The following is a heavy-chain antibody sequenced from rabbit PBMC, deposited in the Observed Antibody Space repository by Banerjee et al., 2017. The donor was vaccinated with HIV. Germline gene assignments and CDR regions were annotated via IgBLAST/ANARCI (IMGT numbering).Heavy chain of an antibody. Sequence: QLKETGGGLVQPGGSLTLSCKASGFDFSTYYMSWVRQAPGKGLEWIGHIDPVFGSTYYASWVNGRFTISRDNAQNTLSLQMTSLTAADTVTYFCARDGGYASDVFQNLWGPGTLVTVS. CDR1: GFDFSTYY. CDR2: IDPVFGST. V-gene: IGHV1S7*01. D-gene: IGHD1-1*01. CDR3: ARDGGYASDVFQNL. J-gene: IGHJ4*01.